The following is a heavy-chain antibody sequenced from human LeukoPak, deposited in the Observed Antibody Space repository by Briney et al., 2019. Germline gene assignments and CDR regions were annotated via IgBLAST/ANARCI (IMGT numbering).Heavy chain of an antibody. CDR2: IKQDGSEK. J-gene: IGHJ4*02. CDR1: GFTFGDYS. CDR3: ARKNGLDY. V-gene: IGHV3-7*01. Sequence: GGSLRLSCTGSGFTFGDYSITWFRQAPGKGLEWVANIKQDGSEKYYVDSVKGRFTISRDNAKNSLYLQMNSLRAEDTAVYYCARKNGLDYWGQGTLVTVSS.